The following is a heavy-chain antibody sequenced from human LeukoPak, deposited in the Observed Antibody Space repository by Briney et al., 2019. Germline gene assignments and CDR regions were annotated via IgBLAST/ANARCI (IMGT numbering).Heavy chain of an antibody. CDR2: IYPGESDI. Sequence: GESLKISCKGSGYSFTDYWIGWVRQMPRKGLEWMGIIYPGESDIRYSPSFQGQVTFSADKSISTAYLQWASLKASDTAMYYCARHADPPDGYTGGAFDIWGQGTMVTVSS. CDR1: GYSFTDYW. J-gene: IGHJ3*02. D-gene: IGHD5-24*01. CDR3: ARHADPPDGYTGGAFDI. V-gene: IGHV5-51*01.